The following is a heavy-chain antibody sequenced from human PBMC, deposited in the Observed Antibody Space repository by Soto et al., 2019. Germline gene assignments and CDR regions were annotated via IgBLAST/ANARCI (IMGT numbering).Heavy chain of an antibody. D-gene: IGHD6-19*01. CDR2: INPNSGGT. CDR3: ARDLGWTTIDY. V-gene: IGHV1-2*04. CDR1: GYTFTGYY. J-gene: IGHJ4*02. Sequence: APVKVSCKASGYTFTGYYMHWVRQAPGQGLEWMGWINPNSGGTNYAQKFQGWVTMTRDTSISTAYMELSRLRSDDTAVYYCARDLGWTTIDYWGQGTLVTVSS.